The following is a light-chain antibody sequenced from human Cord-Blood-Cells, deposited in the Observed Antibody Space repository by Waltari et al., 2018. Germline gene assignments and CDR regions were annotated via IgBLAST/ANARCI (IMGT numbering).Light chain of an antibody. Sequence: DIVMTQSPDSLAVSLGERATINCKSSPSVLYSSNNKTYLAWYQQKPGQPPKLLIYWASTRESGVPDRFSGSGSGTDFTLTISSLQAEDVAVYYCQQYYSTPTWTFGQGTKVEIK. CDR2: WAS. V-gene: IGKV4-1*01. CDR3: QQYYSTPTWT. CDR1: PSVLYSSNNKTY. J-gene: IGKJ1*01.